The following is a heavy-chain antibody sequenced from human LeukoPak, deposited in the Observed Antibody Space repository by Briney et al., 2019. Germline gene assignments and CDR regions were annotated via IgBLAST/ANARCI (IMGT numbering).Heavy chain of an antibody. Sequence: PGGSLRLSCAASGFTVSSNYMSWVRPAPGKGLGWVAIIYSGGSTYYADSVKGRFTNSRDNSKNTLYLQMNNLRAEDTAVYYCASGTSSWVLMAFDIWGQGTMVTVSS. CDR3: ASGTSSWVLMAFDI. CDR1: GFTVSSNY. CDR2: IYSGGST. V-gene: IGHV3-53*01. J-gene: IGHJ3*02. D-gene: IGHD2-2*01.